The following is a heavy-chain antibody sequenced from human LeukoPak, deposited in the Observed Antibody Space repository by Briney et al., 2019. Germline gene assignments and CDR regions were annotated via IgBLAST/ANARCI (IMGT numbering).Heavy chain of an antibody. CDR3: AYCGSTSCPGGWFDP. V-gene: IGHV3-9*01. J-gene: IGHJ5*02. CDR1: GFTFDDYA. D-gene: IGHD2-2*01. Sequence: PGGSLRLSCVASGFTFDDYAMHWVRQAPGKGLEWVSGISWNSGSIGYADSVKGRFTISRDNAKNSLYLQMNSLRPEDTAMYYCAYCGSTSCPGGWFDPWGQGTLVNVSS. CDR2: ISWNSGSI.